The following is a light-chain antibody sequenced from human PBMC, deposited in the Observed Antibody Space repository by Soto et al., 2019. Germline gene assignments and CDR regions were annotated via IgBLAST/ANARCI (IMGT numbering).Light chain of an antibody. Sequence: QSALTQPASVSGSPGQSITISCTGTSSDVGSYNLVSWYQQHPGKAPKLMIYEGSKRPSGVSNRFSGSKSGNTASLTISGLQAEDEADYYCFSYAGSSTFAVVFAGGTKVTVL. CDR3: FSYAGSSTFAVV. J-gene: IGLJ2*01. CDR1: SSDVGSYNL. V-gene: IGLV2-23*03. CDR2: EGS.